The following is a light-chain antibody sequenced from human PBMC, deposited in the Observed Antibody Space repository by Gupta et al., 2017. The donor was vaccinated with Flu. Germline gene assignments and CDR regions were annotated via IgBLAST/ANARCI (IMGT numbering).Light chain of an antibody. V-gene: IGKV1-5*03. CDR2: KAS. J-gene: IGKJ4*01. CDR3: QHYSTYPLA. Sequence: DIQMTQSPSPLSASIGDRVTITCRASQSISNWLAWYQQKPGKAPRLLIYKASNLESGVPSTFSGSGSGTEFTLIISSLQPDDFATYYCQHYSTYPLAFGGGTKVEIK. CDR1: QSISNW.